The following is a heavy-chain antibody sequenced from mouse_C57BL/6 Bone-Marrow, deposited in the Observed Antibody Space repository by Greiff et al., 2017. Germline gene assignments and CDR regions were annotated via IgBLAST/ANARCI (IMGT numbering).Heavy chain of an antibody. CDR2: INYDGSST. CDR1: GFTFSDYY. CDR3: ASLNGYYAGWFAY. J-gene: IGHJ3*01. V-gene: IGHV5-16*01. Sequence: EVKLQESEGGLVQPGSSMKLSCTASGFTFSDYYMAWVRQVPEKGLEWVANINYDGSSTYYLDSLKSRFIISRENAKNILYLQMSSLKSEDTATYYYASLNGYYAGWFAYWGQGTLVTVSA. D-gene: IGHD2-3*01.